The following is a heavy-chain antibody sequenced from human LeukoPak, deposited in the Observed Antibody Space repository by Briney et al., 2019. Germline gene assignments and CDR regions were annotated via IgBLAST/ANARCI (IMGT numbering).Heavy chain of an antibody. CDR1: GFSFSRYG. CDR2: ISGSGGST. D-gene: IGHD3-3*01. Sequence: GGSLRLSCAASGFSFSRYGMHWVRQAPGKGLEWVSAISGSGGSTYYADSVKGRFTISRDNSKNTLYLQMNSLRAEDTAVYYCAKDEGYDFWSGYYKGYYFDYWGQGTLVTVSS. V-gene: IGHV3-23*01. CDR3: AKDEGYDFWSGYYKGYYFDY. J-gene: IGHJ4*02.